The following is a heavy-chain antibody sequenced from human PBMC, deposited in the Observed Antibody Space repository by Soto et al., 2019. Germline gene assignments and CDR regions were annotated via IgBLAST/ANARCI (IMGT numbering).Heavy chain of an antibody. V-gene: IGHV3-23*01. CDR1: GYTISSHV. Sequence: EVQLLESGGGLVQPGGYLRLSCAASGYTISSHVMSVVRQAPGKGLEWVSAASARNSNTYYADSVKGRFTISRDNSKSTVYLQLDSLRVEDTAVYHCAKDETSHGPRGYSSSWYGWFDPWGQGTLVVVSS. CDR3: AKDETSHGPRGYSSSWYGWFDP. J-gene: IGHJ5*02. D-gene: IGHD6-13*01. CDR2: ASARNSNT.